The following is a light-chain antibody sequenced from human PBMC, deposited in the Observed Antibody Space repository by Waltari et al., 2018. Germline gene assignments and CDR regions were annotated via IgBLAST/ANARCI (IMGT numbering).Light chain of an antibody. V-gene: IGKV3-15*01. CDR2: GAA. J-gene: IGKJ4*01. CDR1: QSVSSN. CDR3: QQYNNWPPELT. Sequence: EIVMTQSPATLSVSPGERATLPCRASQSVSSNLAWYQQKPGQAPRLLIYGAATRATGIPARFSGSGSGTECTLTISSMQSEDFAVYYCQQYNNWPPELTFGGGTKVEIK.